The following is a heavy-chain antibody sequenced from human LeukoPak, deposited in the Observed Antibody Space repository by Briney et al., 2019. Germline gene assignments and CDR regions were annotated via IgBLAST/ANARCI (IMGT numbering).Heavy chain of an antibody. D-gene: IGHD4-23*01. V-gene: IGHV4-39*07. CDR1: GGSISISRHY. CDR3: ARYGNSAVY. Sequence: SETLSLTCTVSGGSISISRHYWAWIRQPPGKGLDWIETIHYTGTTYYNPSLRSRVSISVDRSTNQFSLRVSPVTAADTAVYYCARYGNSAVYWGQGTLVTVSS. CDR2: IHYTGTT. J-gene: IGHJ4*02.